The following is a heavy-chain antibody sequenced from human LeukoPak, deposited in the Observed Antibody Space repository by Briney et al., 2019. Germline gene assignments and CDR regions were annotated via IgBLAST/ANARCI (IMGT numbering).Heavy chain of an antibody. CDR1: GGSISYYY. V-gene: IGHV4-59*08. D-gene: IGHD3-3*01. CDR2: IYNSGST. Sequence: SETLSLTCTVSGGSISYYYWSWIRQPPGKGLEWIGYIYNSGSTNYNPSLKSRVTISVDTSKNQFSLKLSSVTAADTAVYYCASRGVHYDTARDFDLWGRGTLVTVSS. J-gene: IGHJ2*01. CDR3: ASRGVHYDTARDFDL.